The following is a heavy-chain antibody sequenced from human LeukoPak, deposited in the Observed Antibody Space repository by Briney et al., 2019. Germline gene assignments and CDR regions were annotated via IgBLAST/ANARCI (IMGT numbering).Heavy chain of an antibody. Sequence: GGSLRLSCAASGFTFSSYAMHWVRQAPGKGLEWVAVISYDGSNKYYADSVKGRFTISRDNSKNTLYLQMNSLRAEDTAVYYCARQWYSSSWHQIDYWGQGTLVTVSS. J-gene: IGHJ4*02. CDR1: GFTFSSYA. CDR3: ARQWYSSSWHQIDY. CDR2: ISYDGSNK. V-gene: IGHV3-30-3*01. D-gene: IGHD6-13*01.